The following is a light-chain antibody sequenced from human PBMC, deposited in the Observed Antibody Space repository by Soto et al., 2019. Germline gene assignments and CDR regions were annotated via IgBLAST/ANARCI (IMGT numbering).Light chain of an antibody. J-gene: IGLJ1*01. V-gene: IGLV2-23*02. CDR2: DVN. Sequence: QSALTQPASVSGAPRQSISIPCTGSNSDAGTYSLVSWYQQHPGEAPKLMIYDVNKRPSGVPDRFSGSKSGSTASLTISGLQAEDEADYYCCSYAGSYSYAFATGTKLTVL. CDR3: CSYAGSYSYA. CDR1: NSDAGTYSL.